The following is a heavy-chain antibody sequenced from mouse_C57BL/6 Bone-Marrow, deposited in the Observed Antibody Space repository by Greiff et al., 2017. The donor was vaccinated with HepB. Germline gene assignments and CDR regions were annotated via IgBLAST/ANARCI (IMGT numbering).Heavy chain of an antibody. V-gene: IGHV5-4*01. D-gene: IGHD3-1*01. CDR3: ARDHRIRGVAY. Sequence: EVKLVESGGGLVKPGGSLKLSCAASGFTFSSYAMSWVRQTPEKRLEWVATISDGGSYTYYPDNVKGRFTISRDNAKNNLYLQMSHLKSEDTAMYYCARDHRIRGVAYWGQGTLVTVSA. J-gene: IGHJ3*01. CDR2: ISDGGSYT. CDR1: GFTFSSYA.